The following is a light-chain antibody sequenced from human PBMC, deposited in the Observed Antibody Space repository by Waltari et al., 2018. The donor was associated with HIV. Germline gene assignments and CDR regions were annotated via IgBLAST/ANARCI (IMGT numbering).Light chain of an antibody. CDR2: AAS. CDR1: QSISSY. CDR3: QQYQSYPIT. Sequence: DIQMTQSPSSLSASVGDRVTITCRASQSISSYLNWYQQKPGKAPKLLIYAASSLQSGVPSRFSGSGSGTDFTLTISSLQPEDFATYYCQQYQSYPITFGQGTRLEIE. J-gene: IGKJ5*01. V-gene: IGKV1-39*01.